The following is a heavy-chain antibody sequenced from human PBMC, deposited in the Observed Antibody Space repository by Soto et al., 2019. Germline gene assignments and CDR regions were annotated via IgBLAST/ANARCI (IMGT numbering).Heavy chain of an antibody. Sequence: ASVKVSCKASGYTFTGYYMHWVRQAPGQGLEWMGWNNPNSGGTNYAQKFQGRVTMTRDTSISTAYMELSRLRSDDTAVYYCARDPGDIVVVPAAHYYYYGMDVWGQGTTVTVSS. CDR2: NNPNSGGT. V-gene: IGHV1-2*02. CDR3: ARDPGDIVVVPAAHYYYYGMDV. CDR1: GYTFTGYY. J-gene: IGHJ6*02. D-gene: IGHD2-2*01.